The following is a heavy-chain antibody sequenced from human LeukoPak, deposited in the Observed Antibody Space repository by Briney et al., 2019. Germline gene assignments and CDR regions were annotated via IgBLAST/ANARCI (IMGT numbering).Heavy chain of an antibody. CDR2: IIPILGIA. CDR1: GGTFSSYA. D-gene: IGHD3-10*01. Sequence: VASVKVSCKASGGTFSSYAISWVRQAPGQGLEWMGRIIPILGIANYAQKFQGRVTITADKSTSTAYMELSSLRSEDTAVYYCARLHRGFGELGTNDYWGQGTLVTVSS. J-gene: IGHJ4*02. V-gene: IGHV1-69*04. CDR3: ARLHRGFGELGTNDY.